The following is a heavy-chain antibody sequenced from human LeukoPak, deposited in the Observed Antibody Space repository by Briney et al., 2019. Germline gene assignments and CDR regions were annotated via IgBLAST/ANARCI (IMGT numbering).Heavy chain of an antibody. CDR3: ARGIESYGDYGY. D-gene: IGHD4-17*01. CDR2: IYYSGST. J-gene: IGHJ4*02. CDR1: GGSISSSSYY. Sequence: SETLSLTCTVSGGSISSSSYYWGWIRQPPGKGLEWIGSIYYSGSTYYNPSLKSRVTISVDTSKNQFSLKLSSLTAADTAIYYCARGIESYGDYGYWGQGILVTVSS. V-gene: IGHV4-39*07.